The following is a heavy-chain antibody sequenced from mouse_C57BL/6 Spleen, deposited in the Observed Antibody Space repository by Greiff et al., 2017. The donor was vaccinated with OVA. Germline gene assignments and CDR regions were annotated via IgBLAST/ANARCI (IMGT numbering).Heavy chain of an antibody. J-gene: IGHJ4*01. Sequence: EVKLVESGGGLVQPKGSLKLSCAASGFSFNTYAMNWVRQAPGKGLEWVARIRSKSNNYATYYADSVKDRFTISRDDSESMLYLQMNNLKTEDTAMYYCVRSTVPYAMDYWGQGTSVTVSS. V-gene: IGHV10-1*01. CDR1: GFSFNTYA. CDR2: IRSKSNNYAT. CDR3: VRSTVPYAMDY. D-gene: IGHD1-1*01.